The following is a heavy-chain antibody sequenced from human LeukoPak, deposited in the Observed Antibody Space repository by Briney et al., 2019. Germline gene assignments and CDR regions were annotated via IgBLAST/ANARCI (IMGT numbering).Heavy chain of an antibody. Sequence: SQTLSLTCTVSGGSISSGGYYWRWIRQHPGKGLEWIGYFYYNWGTYYTPSLKRRVSVSVDTSKNQFSLKLSSVTAADTAVYFCVRAAIPDNWFDPWGQGTLVTVSS. CDR2: FYYNWGT. D-gene: IGHD2-2*02. J-gene: IGHJ5*02. CDR1: GGSISSGGYY. CDR3: VRAAIPDNWFDP. V-gene: IGHV4-31*03.